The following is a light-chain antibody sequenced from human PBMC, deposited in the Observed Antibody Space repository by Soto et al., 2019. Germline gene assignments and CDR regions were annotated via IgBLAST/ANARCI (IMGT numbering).Light chain of an antibody. CDR2: LGS. Sequence: DIVMTQSPLSLPVTPGEPASISCRSSQSLLHSNGYNYLDWYLQKPGQSPQLLIYLGSNRASGVPDRFSGSGSGTDFTLKISRVEAEDDGVYYCLQALQTPWTFGQGPNVDIK. CDR3: LQALQTPWT. V-gene: IGKV2-28*01. J-gene: IGKJ1*01. CDR1: QSLLHSNGYNY.